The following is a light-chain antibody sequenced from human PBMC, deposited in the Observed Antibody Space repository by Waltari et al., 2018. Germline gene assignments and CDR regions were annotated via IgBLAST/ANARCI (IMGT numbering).Light chain of an antibody. Sequence: QSALTQPASVSGSPGQSITISCTGTSSDVGTYNLVSWYQQHPGKAPKFMIYEVSKRPSGVSNRFSGSKSGNTASLTISGLQAEDEAAYYCCSYAGSSTWVFGGGTKLTV. CDR1: SSDVGTYNL. CDR2: EVS. J-gene: IGLJ3*02. V-gene: IGLV2-23*02. CDR3: CSYAGSSTWV.